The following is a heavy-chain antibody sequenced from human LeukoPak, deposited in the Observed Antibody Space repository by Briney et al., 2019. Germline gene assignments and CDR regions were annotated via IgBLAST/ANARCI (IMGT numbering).Heavy chain of an antibody. CDR3: ASPGIAVAGTVFDAFDI. CDR1: GFTVSSNY. Sequence: GGSLRLSCAASGFTVSSNYMSWVRQAPGKGLEWVSVIYSGGSTYYADSVKGRFTISRDNSKNTLYLQMNSLRAEDTAVYYCASPGIAVAGTVFDAFDIWGQGTMVTVSS. D-gene: IGHD6-19*01. V-gene: IGHV3-66*02. J-gene: IGHJ3*02. CDR2: IYSGGST.